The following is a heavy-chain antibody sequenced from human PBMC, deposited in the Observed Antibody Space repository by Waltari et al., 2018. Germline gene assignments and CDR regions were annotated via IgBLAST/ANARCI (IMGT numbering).Heavy chain of an antibody. D-gene: IGHD6-6*01. CDR2: IWYDGSKE. V-gene: IGHV3-33*01. Sequence: QVQLVESGGGVVQPGRSLRLSCVVSGFTFSGDNMHWVRQSPGKGLEWVADIWYDGSKENYVDSVKGRFRISRDNSKNTVYLQLDRVSADDTAVYFCARGRYSSSSYIDYWGRGTLVTVSS. J-gene: IGHJ4*02. CDR3: ARGRYSSSSYIDY. CDR1: GFTFSGDN.